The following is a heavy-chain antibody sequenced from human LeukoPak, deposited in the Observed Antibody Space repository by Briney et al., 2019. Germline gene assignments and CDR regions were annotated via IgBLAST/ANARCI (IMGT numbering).Heavy chain of an antibody. CDR2: ISGSVIST. V-gene: IGHV3-23*01. CDR3: ANRGAEVGATVAPGDY. CDR1: GFTFSSYA. Sequence: PGGSLRLSCAASGFTFSSYAMSWVRQAPGKGLEWVSGISGSVISTYYADSVKGRFTISRDNSKNTPYLQMNSLRAEDTAVYYCANRGAEVGATVAPGDYWGQGTLVTVSS. J-gene: IGHJ4*02. D-gene: IGHD1-26*01.